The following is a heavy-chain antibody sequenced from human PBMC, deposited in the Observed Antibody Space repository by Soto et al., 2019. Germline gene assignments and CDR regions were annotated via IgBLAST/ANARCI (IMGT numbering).Heavy chain of an antibody. CDR3: ASDCERLWYGDPRSGYDY. CDR1: GYTFTSYG. CDR2: ISTYNGKT. Sequence: ASVKVSCKASGYTFTSYGINWVRQAPGQGLEWMGWISTYNGKTNYAQKLQGRVTMTTDTATSTVYMDLRTPTSDDTAVYYCASDCERLWYGDPRSGYDYRGQGTLDTVSS. D-gene: IGHD4-17*01. J-gene: IGHJ4*02. V-gene: IGHV1-18*04.